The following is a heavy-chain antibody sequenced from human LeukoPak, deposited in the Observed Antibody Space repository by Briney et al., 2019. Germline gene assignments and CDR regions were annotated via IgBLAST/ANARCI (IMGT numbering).Heavy chain of an antibody. CDR3: ARDPSPYYDSSGPGDY. J-gene: IGHJ4*02. Sequence: PGGSLRLSCAASGFTFSSYAMCWVRQAPGKGLEWVSAISGSGGNTFYADSVKGRFTISRDNSKNTLYLQMNSLRAEDTAVYYCARDPSPYYDSSGPGDYWGQGTLVTVSS. D-gene: IGHD3-22*01. CDR1: GFTFSSYA. CDR2: ISGSGGNT. V-gene: IGHV3-23*01.